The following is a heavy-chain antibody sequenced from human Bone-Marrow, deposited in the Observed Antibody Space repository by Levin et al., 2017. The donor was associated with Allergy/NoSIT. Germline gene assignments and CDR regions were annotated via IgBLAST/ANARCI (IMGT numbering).Heavy chain of an antibody. CDR1: GGSVSSGSYY. CDR3: AREGYYYDSSGPSPQNWFDP. V-gene: IGHV4-61*01. J-gene: IGHJ5*02. Sequence: SETLSLTCTVSGGSVSSGSYYWSWIRQPPGKGLEWIGYIYYSGSTNYNPSLKSRVTISVDTSKNQFSLKLSSVTAADTAVYYCAREGYYYDSSGPSPQNWFDPWGQGTLVTVSS. D-gene: IGHD3-22*01. CDR2: IYYSGST.